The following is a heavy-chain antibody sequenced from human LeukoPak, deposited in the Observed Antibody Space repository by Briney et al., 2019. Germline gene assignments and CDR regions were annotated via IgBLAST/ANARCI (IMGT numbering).Heavy chain of an antibody. CDR1: GGSISSGSYY. J-gene: IGHJ4*02. V-gene: IGHV4-61*02. Sequence: SGTLSLTCTVSGGSISSGSYYWSWIRQPAGKGLEWIGRIYTSGSTNYNPSLKSRVTISVDTSKNQLSLKLRSVTAADTAVYYCAREYRYYYDRSGSYYFDYWGQGTLVTVSS. D-gene: IGHD3-22*01. CDR2: IYTSGST. CDR3: AREYRYYYDRSGSYYFDY.